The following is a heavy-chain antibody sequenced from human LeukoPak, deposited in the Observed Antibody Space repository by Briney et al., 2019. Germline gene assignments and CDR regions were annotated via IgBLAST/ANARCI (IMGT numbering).Heavy chain of an antibody. V-gene: IGHV1-2*02. Sequence: ASVKVSCKASGYTFTGYYMHWVRQAPAQGLEWMGWINPNSGGTNCAKKFYGRVTMTRDTSTTTVYMELSSLRSEDTAVYYCARGYGSGSYYDVWGEGTLVTV. CDR2: INPNSGGT. CDR1: GYTFTGYY. D-gene: IGHD3-10*01. J-gene: IGHJ4*02. CDR3: ARGYGSGSYYDV.